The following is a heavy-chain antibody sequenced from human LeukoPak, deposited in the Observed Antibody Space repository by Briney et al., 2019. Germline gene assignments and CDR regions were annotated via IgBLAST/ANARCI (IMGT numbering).Heavy chain of an antibody. CDR3: AKGSRAGYCSGGRCYPYGMDV. CDR1: GFTFSSYA. V-gene: IGHV3-23*01. Sequence: GGSLRLSCAASGFTFSSYAMSWVRQAPGKGLEWVSAISGSGGSTYYADSVKGRFTISRDNSKNTLYLQMNSLRAEDTAVYYCAKGSRAGYCSGGRCYPYGMDVWGKGTTVTVSS. D-gene: IGHD2-15*01. J-gene: IGHJ6*04. CDR2: ISGSGGST.